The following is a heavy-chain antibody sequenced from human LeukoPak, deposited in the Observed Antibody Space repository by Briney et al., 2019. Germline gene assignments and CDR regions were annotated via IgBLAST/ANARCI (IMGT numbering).Heavy chain of an antibody. J-gene: IGHJ4*02. CDR1: GGSISSGDYY. CDR2: IYYSGST. D-gene: IGHD3-22*01. V-gene: IGHV4-30-4*01. CDR3: ARALDYYDRSGYYSTFDY. Sequence: SETLSLTCTVSGGSISSGDYYWSWIRQPPGKGLEWIGYIYYSGSTYYNPSLKSRVTISVDTSKNQFSLKLSSVTAADTAVYYCARALDYYDRSGYYSTFDYWGQGTLVTVSS.